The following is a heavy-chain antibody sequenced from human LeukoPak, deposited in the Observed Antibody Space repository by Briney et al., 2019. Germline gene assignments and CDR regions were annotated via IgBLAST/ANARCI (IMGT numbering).Heavy chain of an antibody. CDR1: GGSISSYY. J-gene: IGHJ6*02. D-gene: IGHD3-10*01. CDR3: ARDAFGSGSINYGMDV. Sequence: SETLSLTCTVSGGSISSYYWSWIRQPPGKGLEWIGYIYYSGSTNYNPSLKSRVTISVDTSKNQFSLKLSSVTAADTAVYYCARDAFGSGSINYGMDVWGQGTTVTVSS. V-gene: IGHV4-59*12. CDR2: IYYSGST.